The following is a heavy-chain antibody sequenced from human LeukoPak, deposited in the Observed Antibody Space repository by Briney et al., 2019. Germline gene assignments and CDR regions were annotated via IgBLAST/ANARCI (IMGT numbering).Heavy chain of an antibody. D-gene: IGHD4-17*01. Sequence: PGGSLRLSYAASGFTFSSYSMNWVRQAPGKGLEWVSSISSSSSYIYYADSVKGRFTISRDNAKNSLYLQMNSLRAEDTAVYYCARMEDYGDSRSDYWGQGTLVTVSS. V-gene: IGHV3-21*01. CDR3: ARMEDYGDSRSDY. CDR1: GFTFSSYS. CDR2: ISSSSSYI. J-gene: IGHJ4*02.